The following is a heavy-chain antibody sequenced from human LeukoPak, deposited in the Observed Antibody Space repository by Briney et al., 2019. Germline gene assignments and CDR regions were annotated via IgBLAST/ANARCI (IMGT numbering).Heavy chain of an antibody. CDR3: AKDEGSSIAS. V-gene: IGHV3-43D*03. CDR2: ISWDGGST. D-gene: IGHD6-13*01. Sequence: GGSLRLSCAASGFTFSSYWMHWVRQAPGKGLEWVSLISWDGGSTYYADSVKGRFTISRDNSKNSLYLQMSSLRAEDTALYYCAKDEGSSIASWGQGTLVTVSS. CDR1: GFTFSSYW. J-gene: IGHJ4*02.